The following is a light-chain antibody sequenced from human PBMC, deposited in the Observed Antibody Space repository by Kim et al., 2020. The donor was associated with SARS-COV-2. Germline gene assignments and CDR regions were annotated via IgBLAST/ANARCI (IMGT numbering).Light chain of an antibody. Sequence: PGERVTLSCRASQSVSSSCLTWYQQKPGQAPRLLIYGASTRATGIPARFSGSGSGTDFTLTISSLQPEDFAVYYCQQDYNPSTFGQGTKVDI. V-gene: IGKV3D-7*01. CDR2: GAS. CDR3: QQDYNPST. J-gene: IGKJ1*01. CDR1: QSVSSSC.